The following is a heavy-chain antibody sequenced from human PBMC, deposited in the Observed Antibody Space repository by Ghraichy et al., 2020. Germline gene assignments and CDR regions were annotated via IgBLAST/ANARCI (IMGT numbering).Heavy chain of an antibody. J-gene: IGHJ4*02. Sequence: SETLSLTCTVSGGSISSSSYYWGWIRQPPGKGLEWIGSIYYSGSTYYNPSLKSRVTISVDTSKNQFSLKLSSVTAADTAVFYCARTPAYGDYFDYWGQGTLVTVSS. CDR1: GGSISSSSYY. D-gene: IGHD4-17*01. CDR2: IYYSGST. V-gene: IGHV4-39*01. CDR3: ARTPAYGDYFDY.